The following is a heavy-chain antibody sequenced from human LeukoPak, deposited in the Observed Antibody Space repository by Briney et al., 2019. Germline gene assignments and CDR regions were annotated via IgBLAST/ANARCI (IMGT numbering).Heavy chain of an antibody. CDR1: GFMFSSYA. J-gene: IGHJ6*04. CDR2: ISSSGSTI. V-gene: IGHV3-48*03. CDR3: AELGITMIGGV. Sequence: PGGSLRLSCAASGFMFSSYAMNWVRQAPGKGLEWVSYISSSGSTIYYADSVKGRFTISRDNAKNSLYLQMNSLRAEDTAVYYCAELGITMIGGVWGKGTTVTISS. D-gene: IGHD3-10*02.